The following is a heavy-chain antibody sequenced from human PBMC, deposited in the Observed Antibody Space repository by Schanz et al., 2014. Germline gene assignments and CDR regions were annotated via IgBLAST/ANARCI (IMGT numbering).Heavy chain of an antibody. CDR1: GFTLSSYG. CDR2: VSRSTPDI. V-gene: IGHV3-48*01. J-gene: IGHJ4*02. CDR3: VSQTGSPNY. Sequence: VRLVESGGGVVQPGRSLRLSCAASGFTLSSYGMHWVRQAPGKGLEWVSYVSRSTPDIYYADSVKGRFTMSRDNAKNSVFLQMNSLRAEDTAVYFCVSQTGSPNYWGQGTLXTVSS. D-gene: IGHD6-13*01.